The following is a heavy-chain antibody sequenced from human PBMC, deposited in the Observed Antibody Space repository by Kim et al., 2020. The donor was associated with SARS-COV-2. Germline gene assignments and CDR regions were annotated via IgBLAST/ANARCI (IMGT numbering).Heavy chain of an antibody. CDR1: GGSMSNYY. V-gene: IGHV4-59*08. Sequence: SETLSLTCTVSGGSMSNYYWNWIRQPPGKGLEWIGYISSIGSTNYNPSLKSRFTISVDTSKNQFSLKLNSLTVADTAVYYCARLGGITSCGQGTLVSVSS. CDR3: ARLGGITS. CDR2: ISSIGST. J-gene: IGHJ5*02.